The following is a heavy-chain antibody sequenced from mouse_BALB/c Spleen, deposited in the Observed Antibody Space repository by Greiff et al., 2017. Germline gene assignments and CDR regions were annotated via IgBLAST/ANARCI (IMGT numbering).Heavy chain of an antibody. CDR3: ARDGTARATAY. J-gene: IGHJ3*01. V-gene: IGHV5-9-4*01. Sequence: EVQLVESGGGLVKPGGSLKLSCAASGFTFSSYAMSWVRQSPEKRLEWVAEISSGGSYTYYPDTVTGRFTISRDNAKNTLYLEMSSLRSEDTAMYYCARDGTARATAYWGQGTLVTVSA. CDR1: GFTFSSYA. CDR2: ISSGGSYT. D-gene: IGHD3-2*01.